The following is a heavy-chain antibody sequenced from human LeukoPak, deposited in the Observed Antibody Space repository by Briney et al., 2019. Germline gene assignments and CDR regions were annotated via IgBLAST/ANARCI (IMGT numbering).Heavy chain of an antibody. Sequence: GRSLRLSCAASYFTFSNYPFHWVRQAPGKGLEWVTAISYDGTNKYEADSVKGRFTISRDNAKNSLYLQLNSLRAEDTAVYYCARHRFGSEILTDYWGQGTLVTVSS. J-gene: IGHJ4*02. V-gene: IGHV3-30*03. D-gene: IGHD3-10*01. CDR3: ARHRFGSEILTDY. CDR1: YFTFSNYP. CDR2: ISYDGTNK.